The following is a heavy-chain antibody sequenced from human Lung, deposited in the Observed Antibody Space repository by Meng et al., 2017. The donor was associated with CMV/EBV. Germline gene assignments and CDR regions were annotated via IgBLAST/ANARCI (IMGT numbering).Heavy chain of an antibody. J-gene: IGHJ4*02. CDR3: ARLTSGSQGGCFDY. Sequence: GGSLRLXCKGSGYSFTSYWIGWVRQMPGKGLEWMGIIYPGDSDTRYSPSVQGQVTISADKSISTAYLQWSSLKASDTAMYYCARLTSGSQGGCFDYWGQGTPVTVSS. D-gene: IGHD1-26*01. CDR1: GYSFTSYW. CDR2: IYPGDSDT. V-gene: IGHV5-51*01.